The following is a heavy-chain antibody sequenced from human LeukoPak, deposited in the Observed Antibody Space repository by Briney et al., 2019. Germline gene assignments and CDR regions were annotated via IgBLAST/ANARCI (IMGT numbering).Heavy chain of an antibody. CDR2: ISGSGGST. V-gene: IGHV3-23*01. CDR3: ARGGSDTAMAHDY. CDR1: GFTFSSYA. J-gene: IGHJ4*02. D-gene: IGHD5-18*01. Sequence: GGSLRLSCAASGFTFSSYAMSWVRQAPGKGLEWVPAISGSGGSTYYADSVKGRFTISRDNSKNTLYLQVNSLRAEDTAVYFCARGGSDTAMAHDYWGQGTLVTVSS.